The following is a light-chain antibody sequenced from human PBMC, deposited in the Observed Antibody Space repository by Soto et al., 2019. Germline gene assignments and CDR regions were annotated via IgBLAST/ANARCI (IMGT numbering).Light chain of an antibody. CDR3: QLYDNSLYT. CDR1: QTVSSSY. CDR2: DSS. J-gene: IGKJ2*01. Sequence: EIVLTQSPGTLSLSPGERDTLSCRASQTVSSSYLAWYQQRPGQAPRLLIYDSSSRATGIPDRFSGSGSGADFTLTISRLEPEDFAVYYCQLYDNSLYTFGQGTKLEIK. V-gene: IGKV3-20*01.